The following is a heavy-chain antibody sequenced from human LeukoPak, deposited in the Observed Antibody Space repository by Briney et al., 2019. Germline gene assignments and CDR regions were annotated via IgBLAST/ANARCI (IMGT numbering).Heavy chain of an antibody. Sequence: AVKVSCKASGGTFSIYAISWVRQAPGQGGEWMGGVIPILGTAHYAQKSQGRGTITADESTSTAYMELSSLRSEDTAVYYCARDSPRSHCSSTSCYNWFDPWGQGTLVTVSS. J-gene: IGHJ5*02. D-gene: IGHD2-2*01. CDR3: ARDSPRSHCSSTSCYNWFDP. V-gene: IGHV1-69*01. CDR2: VIPILGTA. CDR1: GGTFSIYA.